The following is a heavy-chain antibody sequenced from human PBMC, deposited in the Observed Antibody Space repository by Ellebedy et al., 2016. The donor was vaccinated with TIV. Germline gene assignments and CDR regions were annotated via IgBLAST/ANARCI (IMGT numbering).Heavy chain of an antibody. CDR2: VSNTGSDT. J-gene: IGHJ4*02. CDR1: GFTFNDFA. Sequence: GESLKISXVASGFTFNDFAVTWVRQAPGQGLEWVSSVSNTGSDTNYADSVKGRFTISRDNSQNMLYLQMNSLIAEDTALYYCAKDTGIRAHPLAYWGQGTLVTVST. V-gene: IGHV3-23*01. CDR3: AKDTGIRAHPLAY. D-gene: IGHD1-14*01.